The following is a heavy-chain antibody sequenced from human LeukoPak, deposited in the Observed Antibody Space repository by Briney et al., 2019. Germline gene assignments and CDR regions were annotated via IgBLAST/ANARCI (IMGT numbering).Heavy chain of an antibody. CDR1: GYTFTSYG. CDR3: ARDSPTSYGISWADY. V-gene: IGHV1-18*01. CDR2: ISAYNGNT. D-gene: IGHD5-18*01. J-gene: IGHJ4*02. Sequence: GASVKVSCKASGYTFTSYGISWVRQAPGQGFEWMGWISAYNGNTNYAQKLQGRVTMTTDTSTSTAYMELRSLRSDDTAVYYCARDSPTSYGISWADYWGQGTLVTVSS.